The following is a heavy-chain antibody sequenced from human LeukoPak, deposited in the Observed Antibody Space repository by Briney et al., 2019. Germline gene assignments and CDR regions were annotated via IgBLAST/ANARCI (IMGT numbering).Heavy chain of an antibody. CDR3: ARDWGANTAPGAYYFDY. J-gene: IGHJ4*02. D-gene: IGHD5-18*01. V-gene: IGHV1-18*01. CDR1: GYTFTSYG. Sequence: ASVKVSCKASGYTFTSYGISWVRQAPGQGLEWTGWISAYNGNTNYAQKLQGRVTMTTDTSTSTAYMELRSLRSDDTAVYYCARDWGANTAPGAYYFDYWGQGTLVTVSS. CDR2: ISAYNGNT.